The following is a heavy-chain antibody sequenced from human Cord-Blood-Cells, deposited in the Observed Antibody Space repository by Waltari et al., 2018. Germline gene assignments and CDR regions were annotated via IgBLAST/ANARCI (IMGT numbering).Heavy chain of an antibody. CDR2: INAGNGNT. V-gene: IGHV1-3*01. J-gene: IGHJ4*02. Sequence: QVQLVQSGAEVKKPGASVKVSCKASGYTFTSYAMHWGRQAPGQRLEWMGWINAGNGNTKYSQKFQGRVTITRDTSASTAYMELSSLRSEDTAVYYCASEVAAAGTGDYWGQGTLVTVSS. D-gene: IGHD6-13*01. CDR3: ASEVAAAGTGDY. CDR1: GYTFTSYA.